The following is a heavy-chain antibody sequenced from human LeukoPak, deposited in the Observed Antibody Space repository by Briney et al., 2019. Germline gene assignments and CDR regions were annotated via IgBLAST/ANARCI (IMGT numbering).Heavy chain of an antibody. Sequence: PSETLSLTCTVSGGSISSYYWNWIRQPPGKGLEWIGNIYYSGSTNYNPSLKSRVTISVDTSKNQFSLKLSSVTAADTAVYYCARLNSRYFDYWGQGTLVTVSS. CDR3: ARLNSRYFDY. CDR1: GGSISSYY. J-gene: IGHJ4*02. V-gene: IGHV4-59*08. D-gene: IGHD2/OR15-2a*01. CDR2: IYYSGST.